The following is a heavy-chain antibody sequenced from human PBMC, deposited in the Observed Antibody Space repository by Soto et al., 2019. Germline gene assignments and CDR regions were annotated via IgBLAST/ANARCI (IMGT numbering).Heavy chain of an antibody. J-gene: IGHJ4*02. CDR3: QRDKQQLNDY. CDR1: GFTFSDYY. V-gene: IGHV3-11*06. D-gene: IGHD6-13*01. CDR2: ISSSSSYT. Sequence: QVQLVESGGGLVKPGGSLRLSCAASGFTFSDYYMSWIRQAPGKGLEWVSYISSSSSYTNYADSVKGRYTISRDNAKNSQYLQMNSLSAEDTAVYYCQRDKQQLNDYWGQGTLVTVSS.